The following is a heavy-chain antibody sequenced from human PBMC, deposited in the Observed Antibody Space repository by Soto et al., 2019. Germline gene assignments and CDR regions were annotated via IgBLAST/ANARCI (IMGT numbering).Heavy chain of an antibody. CDR1: GFTFSSYG. Sequence: GGSLRLSCAASGFTFSSYGMHWVRQAPGKGLEWVAVIWYDGSNKYYADSVKGRFTISRDNSKNTLYLQMNSLRAEDTAVYYCARDHCTNGVCYSSYYGMDVWGQGTTVTVSS. CDR3: ARDHCTNGVCYSSYYGMDV. J-gene: IGHJ6*02. V-gene: IGHV3-33*01. CDR2: IWYDGSNK. D-gene: IGHD2-8*01.